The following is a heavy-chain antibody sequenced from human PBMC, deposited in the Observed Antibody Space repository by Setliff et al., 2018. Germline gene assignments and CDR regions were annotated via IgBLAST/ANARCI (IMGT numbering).Heavy chain of an antibody. CDR1: GYTFTSYA. CDR2: INTNTGNP. Sequence: ASVKVSCKASGYTFTSYAMNWVRQAPGQGLEWMGWINTNTGNPTYAQGFTGRFVFSLDTSVSTAYLQISSLKAEDTAVYYCARALLPIYDYSNYEEENYAFDIWGQGTMVTVSS. D-gene: IGHD4-4*01. CDR3: ARALLPIYDYSNYEEENYAFDI. J-gene: IGHJ3*02. V-gene: IGHV7-4-1*02.